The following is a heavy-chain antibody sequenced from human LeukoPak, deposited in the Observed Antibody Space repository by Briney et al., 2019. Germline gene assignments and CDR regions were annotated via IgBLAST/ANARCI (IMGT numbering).Heavy chain of an antibody. J-gene: IGHJ4*02. D-gene: IGHD3-16*01. CDR2: IYWDDDK. CDR3: AHRVWGSLRSWGFVDY. Sequence: SGPTLVKPTQTLTLTCTFSGFSLSTSGVGVGWIRQPPGKALEWLALIYWDDDKRYSPSLKSRLTITKDTSKNQVVLTMTNMDPVDTATYYCAHRVWGSLRSWGFVDYWGQGTLVTVSS. CDR1: GFSLSTSGVG. V-gene: IGHV2-5*02.